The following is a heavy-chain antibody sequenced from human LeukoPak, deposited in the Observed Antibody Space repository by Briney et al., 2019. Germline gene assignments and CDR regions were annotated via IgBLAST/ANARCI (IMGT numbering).Heavy chain of an antibody. CDR1: GGTCSSNA. V-gene: IGHV1-69*01. Sequence: SVKVSCKAPGGTCSSNAICWVRQAPGQWLESMGRIIPIFGTANYAQKFQGRVTITADESTSTAYMELSSLRSEDTAVYYCATSSVWEVGAPVNYFDYWGQGTLVTVSS. CDR3: ATSSVWEVGAPVNYFDY. D-gene: IGHD1-26*01. CDR2: IIPIFGTA. J-gene: IGHJ4*02.